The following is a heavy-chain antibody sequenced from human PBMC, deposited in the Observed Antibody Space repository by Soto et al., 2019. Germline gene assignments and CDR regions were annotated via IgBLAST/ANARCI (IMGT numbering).Heavy chain of an antibody. CDR1: GGSIISGGYY. J-gene: IGHJ4*02. D-gene: IGHD4-4*01. CDR2: IYYSGTT. V-gene: IGHV4-31*03. CDR3: ARGMMTTFDY. Sequence: QVQLQELGPGLVKPSQTLSLTCTVSGGSIISGGYYWSWIRQHPGKGLEWIGYIYYSGTTYYTPSLKSRLTMSVETSKNQFSLRLSSVTAADTAVYFCARGMMTTFDYWGQGALVTVSS.